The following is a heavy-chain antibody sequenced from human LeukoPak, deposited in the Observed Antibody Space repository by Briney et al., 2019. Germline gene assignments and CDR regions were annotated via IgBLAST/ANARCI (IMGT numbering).Heavy chain of an antibody. CDR2: MSGSGGRT. J-gene: IGHJ4*02. Sequence: PGGSLRLSCAASGFTFSSYAMNWVRQAQGKGLEWVSVMSGSGGRTYYADPVKGRFTLSRDNSKNTLYLEMNSLRAEDTAVYYCAKDRGIAVAGFYFDYWGQGMLVTVSS. D-gene: IGHD6-19*01. CDR3: AKDRGIAVAGFYFDY. CDR1: GFTFSSYA. V-gene: IGHV3-23*01.